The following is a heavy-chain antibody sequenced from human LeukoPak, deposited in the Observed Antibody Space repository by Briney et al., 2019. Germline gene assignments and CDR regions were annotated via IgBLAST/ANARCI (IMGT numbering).Heavy chain of an antibody. CDR2: ISSSSSYI. D-gene: IGHD4-11*01. Sequence: GGSLRLSCAASGFTFSSYSMNWVRQAPGKGLEWVSSISSSSSYIYYADSVKGRFTISRDNAKNSLYLQMNSLRAEDTAVYYCARGPTVTYFDYWGQGTLVTVSS. J-gene: IGHJ4*02. CDR3: ARGPTVTYFDY. V-gene: IGHV3-21*01. CDR1: GFTFSSYS.